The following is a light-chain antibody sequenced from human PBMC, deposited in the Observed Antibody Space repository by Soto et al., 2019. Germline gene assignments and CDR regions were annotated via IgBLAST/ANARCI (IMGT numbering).Light chain of an antibody. CDR3: ETWDSNTHRV. Sequence: QPVLTQSSSASASLGSSVKLTCTLSSGHSSYIIAWHQQQPGKAPRYLMKLEGSGSYNKGSGVPDRFSGSSSGADRYLTISNLQSEDEADYYCETWDSNTHRVFGGGTKLPS. CDR2: LEGSGSY. CDR1: SGHSSYI. V-gene: IGLV4-60*03. J-gene: IGLJ2*01.